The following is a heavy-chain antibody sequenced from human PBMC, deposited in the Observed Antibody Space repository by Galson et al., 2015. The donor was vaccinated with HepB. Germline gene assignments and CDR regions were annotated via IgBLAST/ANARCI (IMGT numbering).Heavy chain of an antibody. V-gene: IGHV1-18*01. CDR3: VRVGGLENIWDNYYWFDS. D-gene: IGHD2/OR15-2a*01. CDR2: INPYSGNT. J-gene: IGHJ5*01. CDR1: GYTFTSFG. Sequence: SVKVSCKASGYTFTSFGISWVRQAPGQGLEWMGWINPYSGNTNYAQKFQGRVTMTTDTSTTTAYMELRSLRSDDTALYYCVRVGGLENIWDNYYWFDSWGLGTLVTVSS.